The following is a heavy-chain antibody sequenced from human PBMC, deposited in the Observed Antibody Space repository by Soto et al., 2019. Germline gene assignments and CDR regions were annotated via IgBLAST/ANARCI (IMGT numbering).Heavy chain of an antibody. Sequence: GASVKVSCKASGYTFTSYGISWVRQAPGQGLEWMGWISAYNGNTNYAQKLQGRVTMTTDTSTSTAYMELRSLRSDDTAVYYCARDNFDWLLPTRYYYGMDVWGQGTTVTVSS. CDR3: ARDNFDWLLPTRYYYGMDV. J-gene: IGHJ6*02. V-gene: IGHV1-18*01. D-gene: IGHD3-9*01. CDR1: GYTFTSYG. CDR2: ISAYNGNT.